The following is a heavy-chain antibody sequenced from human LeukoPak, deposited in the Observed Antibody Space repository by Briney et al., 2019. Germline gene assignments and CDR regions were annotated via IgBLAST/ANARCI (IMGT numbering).Heavy chain of an antibody. J-gene: IGHJ1*01. CDR2: ISGSGGTGT. Sequence: GGSLRLSCAASGFTFSSYAMSWVRQAPGKGLEWVSAISGSGGTGTYYADSVKGRFTISRDNSKNTLYPQMNSLRAEDTAVYYCARKGQGSNWAAEYFQNWGQGTLVTVSS. V-gene: IGHV3-23*01. CDR1: GFTFSSYA. D-gene: IGHD6-13*01. CDR3: ARKGQGSNWAAEYFQN.